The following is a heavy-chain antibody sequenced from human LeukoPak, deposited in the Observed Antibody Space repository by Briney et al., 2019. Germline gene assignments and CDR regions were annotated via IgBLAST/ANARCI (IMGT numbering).Heavy chain of an antibody. V-gene: IGHV4-59*01. D-gene: IGHD6-13*01. CDR2: IYYSGTT. Sequence: PSETLSLTCTVSGGSICSYYWGWIRQPPGRGVGWIGYIYYSGTTNYNPAPKSRVTISADTSTNQFSLKLRSVPAADTAVYYCARGVYIAAAQYGYWGQGTLVTVSS. J-gene: IGHJ4*02. CDR3: ARGVYIAAAQYGY. CDR1: GGSICSYY.